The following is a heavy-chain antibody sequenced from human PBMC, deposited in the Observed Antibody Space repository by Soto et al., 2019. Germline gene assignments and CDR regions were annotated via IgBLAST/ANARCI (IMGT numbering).Heavy chain of an antibody. D-gene: IGHD6-13*01. CDR2: INSDGSST. Sequence: PGGSLRLSCAASGFTFSSYWMHWVRQAPGKGLVWVSRINSDGSSTSYADSVKGRFTISRDNAKNTLYLQMNSLRAEDTAVYYCARDMPAGSVYYYGMDVWGQGTTVTVSS. CDR3: ARDMPAGSVYYYGMDV. CDR1: GFTFSSYW. J-gene: IGHJ6*02. V-gene: IGHV3-74*01.